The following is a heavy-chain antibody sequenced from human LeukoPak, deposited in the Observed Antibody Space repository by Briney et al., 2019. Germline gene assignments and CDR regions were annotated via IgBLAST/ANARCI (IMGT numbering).Heavy chain of an antibody. CDR1: GFTFSSYG. V-gene: IGHV3-23*01. Sequence: GGTLRLSCAASGFTFSSYGMNWVRQAPGKGLEWVSAISGSGGSTYYADSVKGRFTISRDNSKNTLYLQMNSLRAEDTAVYYCAKVGYSGYDWEYYFDYWGQGTLVTVSS. J-gene: IGHJ4*02. CDR2: ISGSGGST. D-gene: IGHD5-12*01. CDR3: AKVGYSGYDWEYYFDY.